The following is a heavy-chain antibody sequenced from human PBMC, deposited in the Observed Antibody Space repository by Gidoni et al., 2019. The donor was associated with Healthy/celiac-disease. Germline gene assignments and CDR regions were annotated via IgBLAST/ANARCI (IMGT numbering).Heavy chain of an antibody. CDR3: ARVPRLERLDGYYYYMDV. V-gene: IGHV1-46*01. CDR1: GYTFTSYY. CDR2: SNPSGGST. Sequence: QVQLVQSGAEVKKPGASVTVSCKASGYTFTSYYMHWVRQAPGQGLEWMGISNPSGGSTSYAQKFQGRVTMTRDTSTSTVYMELSSLRSEDTAVYYCARVPRLERLDGYYYYMDVWGKGTTVTVSS. D-gene: IGHD1-1*01. J-gene: IGHJ6*03.